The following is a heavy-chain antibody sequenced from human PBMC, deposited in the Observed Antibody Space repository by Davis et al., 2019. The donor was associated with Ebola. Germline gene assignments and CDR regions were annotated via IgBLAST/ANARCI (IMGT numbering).Heavy chain of an antibody. J-gene: IGHJ6*02. CDR2: IYPGDSDT. V-gene: IGHV5-51*01. CDR1: GYSFTSYW. Sequence: GESLKISCKGSGYSFTSYWIGWVRQMPGKGLEWMGIIYPGDSDTRYSPSFQGQVTTSADKSISTAYLQWSSLKASDTAMYYCARLGAEGLWFRGYYYYYGMDVWGQGTTVTVSS. CDR3: ARLGAEGLWFRGYYYYYGMDV. D-gene: IGHD3-10*01.